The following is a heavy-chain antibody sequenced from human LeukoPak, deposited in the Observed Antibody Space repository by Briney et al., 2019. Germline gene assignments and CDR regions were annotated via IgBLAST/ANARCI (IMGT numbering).Heavy chain of an antibody. CDR2: IIPIFGTA. Sequence: SVKVSCKASGGTFSSYAISWVRQAPGQGLEWMGGIIPIFGTANYAQKFQGRVTITADKSTSTAYMELSSLRSEDTAVYYCARVATIYYDSSVGPFDIWGQGTMVTVSS. CDR3: ARVATIYYDSSVGPFDI. D-gene: IGHD3-22*01. CDR1: GGTFSSYA. J-gene: IGHJ3*02. V-gene: IGHV1-69*06.